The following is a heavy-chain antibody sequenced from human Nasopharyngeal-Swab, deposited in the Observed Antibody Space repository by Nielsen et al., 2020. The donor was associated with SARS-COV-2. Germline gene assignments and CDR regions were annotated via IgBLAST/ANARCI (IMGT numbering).Heavy chain of an antibody. J-gene: IGHJ6*02. Sequence: GESLKISCAASEFTFLSYGMHWVRQAPGKGLEWVAVISYDGSNKYYADSVKGRFTISRDNSKNTLYLQMNSLRAEDTAVYYCARNTYYDFWSGYHYGMDVWGQGTTVTVSS. CDR3: ARNTYYDFWSGYHYGMDV. CDR2: ISYDGSNK. D-gene: IGHD3-3*01. CDR1: EFTFLSYG. V-gene: IGHV3-30*03.